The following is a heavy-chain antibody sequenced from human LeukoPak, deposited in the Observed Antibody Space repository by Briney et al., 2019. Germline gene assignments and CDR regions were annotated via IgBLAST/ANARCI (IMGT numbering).Heavy chain of an antibody. Sequence: PGGSLRLSCAASGFTVSSNYMSWVRQAPGKGLEWVSVIYSGGSTYYADSVEGRFTIPRDNSKNTLYLQMNSLRAEDTAVYYCASTFYGDSPPYWGQGTLVTVSS. J-gene: IGHJ4*02. D-gene: IGHD4-17*01. CDR3: ASTFYGDSPPY. CDR2: IYSGGST. V-gene: IGHV3-66*01. CDR1: GFTVSSNY.